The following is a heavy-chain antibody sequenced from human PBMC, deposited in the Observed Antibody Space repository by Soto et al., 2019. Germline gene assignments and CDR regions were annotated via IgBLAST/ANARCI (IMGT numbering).Heavy chain of an antibody. Sequence: XETLSLTCAFSVVSMSSFSWSCIRHPPGKGLEFIGSISHSGRSEYNPSLKNRIILSVDVSKNQFSLNLKSMKVADTAVYYCARVAMENYYDMWSGSNYYALEVWGQGTTVTVSS. J-gene: IGHJ6*01. CDR2: ISHSGRS. V-gene: IGHV4-59*13. D-gene: IGHD3-3*01. CDR3: ARVAMENYYDMWSGSNYYALEV. CDR1: VVSMSSFS.